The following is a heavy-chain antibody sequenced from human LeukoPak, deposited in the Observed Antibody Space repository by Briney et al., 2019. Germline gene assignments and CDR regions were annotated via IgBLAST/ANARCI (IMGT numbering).Heavy chain of an antibody. CDR3: AKTAPELGNDY. CDR1: GFTFSSYG. Sequence: PGGSLRLSCAASGFTFSSYGMHWVRQAPGKGLEWVAVISYDGSNKYYADSVKGRFTISRDNSKNTLYLQMNSLRAEDTAVYYCAKTAPELGNDYWGQGTLVTVSS. D-gene: IGHD7-27*01. V-gene: IGHV3-30*18. J-gene: IGHJ4*02. CDR2: ISYDGSNK.